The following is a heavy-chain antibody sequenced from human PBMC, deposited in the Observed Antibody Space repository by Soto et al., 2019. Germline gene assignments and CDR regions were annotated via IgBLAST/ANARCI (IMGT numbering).Heavy chain of an antibody. Sequence: TLSLTCTVSGGSISSGGYYWSWIRQHPGKGLEWIGYIYYSGSTYYNPSLKSRVTISVDTSKNQSSLKLSSVTAADTAVYYCARDLFKYDFWSGYPRPSPHMDVWGQGTTVTVSS. CDR1: GGSISSGGYY. D-gene: IGHD3-3*01. V-gene: IGHV4-31*03. J-gene: IGHJ6*02. CDR2: IYYSGST. CDR3: ARDLFKYDFWSGYPRPSPHMDV.